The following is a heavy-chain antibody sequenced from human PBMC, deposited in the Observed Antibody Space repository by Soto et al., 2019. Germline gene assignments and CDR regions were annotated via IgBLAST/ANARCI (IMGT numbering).Heavy chain of an antibody. CDR2: TYFRSKWYN. CDR3: AKGDNLGPKTGYAFDP. D-gene: IGHD5-12*01. J-gene: IGHJ5*02. V-gene: IGHV6-1*01. CDR1: GDSVSSNTAS. Sequence: SQTLSLPCAISGDSVSSNTASCNSIRQSPSRGLELLGRTYFRSKWYNDYAVSVKSRIIINPDTSNNQFSLQLNSVTPEDTAVYFCAKGDNLGPKTGYAFDPWGQGIMVTVSS.